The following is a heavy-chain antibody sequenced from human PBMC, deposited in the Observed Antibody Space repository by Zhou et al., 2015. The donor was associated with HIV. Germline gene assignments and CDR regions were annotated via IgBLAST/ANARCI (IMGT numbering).Heavy chain of an antibody. CDR2: ISTYNAHT. Sequence: QVQLVQSGAEVKKPGASVKVSCKASGYIFTSYGITWVRQAPGQGLEWMGWISTYNAHTDYAQKLQDRVTMTTDKSTSTAYMELGSLRSDDTAVYYCAREERIAAVRRFDPWGQGTLVTVSS. J-gene: IGHJ5*02. D-gene: IGHD6-13*01. V-gene: IGHV1-18*01. CDR3: AREERIAAVRRFDP. CDR1: GYIFTSYG.